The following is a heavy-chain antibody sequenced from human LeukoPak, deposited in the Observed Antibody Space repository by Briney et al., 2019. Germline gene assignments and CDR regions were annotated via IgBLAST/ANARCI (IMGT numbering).Heavy chain of an antibody. Sequence: ASVKVSCKASGYTFTSYYMHWVRQAPRQGLEWMGIINPSGGSTSYAQKFQGRVTMTRYTSTSTVYMELSSLRSEDTAVYYCARDPLNGDPYYFDYWGQGTLVTVSP. V-gene: IGHV1-46*01. D-gene: IGHD4-17*01. J-gene: IGHJ4*02. CDR1: GYTFTSYY. CDR3: ARDPLNGDPYYFDY. CDR2: INPSGGST.